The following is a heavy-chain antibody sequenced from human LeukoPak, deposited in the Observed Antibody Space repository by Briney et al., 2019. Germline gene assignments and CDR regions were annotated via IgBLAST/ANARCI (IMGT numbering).Heavy chain of an antibody. V-gene: IGHV1-46*01. D-gene: IGHD3-3*01. J-gene: IGHJ4*02. Sequence: ASVKVSCKASGYTFTGYYMHWVRQAPGQGLEWMGIINPSGGSTSYAQKFQGRVTMTRDMSTSTVYMELSSLRSEDTAVYYCAREVTIFGVAKLGHDYWGQGTLVTVSS. CDR3: AREVTIFGVAKLGHDY. CDR2: INPSGGST. CDR1: GYTFTGYY.